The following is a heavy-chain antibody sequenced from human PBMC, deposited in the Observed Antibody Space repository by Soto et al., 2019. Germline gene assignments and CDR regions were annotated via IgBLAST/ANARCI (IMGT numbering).Heavy chain of an antibody. D-gene: IGHD2-21*02. CDR1: GGSFSGYY. J-gene: IGHJ4*02. V-gene: IGHV4-34*01. CDR3: ARGRVTAPAGYFDY. Sequence: VQLQQWGAGLLKPSETLSLTCAVYGGSFSGYYWSWIRQPPGKGLEWIGEINHSGSTNYNPSLKSRVTISVDTSKNQFSLKLSSVTAADTAVYYCARGRVTAPAGYFDYWGQGTLVTVSS. CDR2: INHSGST.